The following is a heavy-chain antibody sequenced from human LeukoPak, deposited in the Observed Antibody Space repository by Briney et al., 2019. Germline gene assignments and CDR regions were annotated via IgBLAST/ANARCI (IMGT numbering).Heavy chain of an antibody. CDR3: ALLAVASDFDY. J-gene: IGHJ4*02. V-gene: IGHV3-48*03. D-gene: IGHD6-19*01. CDR1: GFPFSIYE. CDR2: IGSSGTTI. Sequence: PGGSLRLSCAVSGFPFSIYEMNWVRQAPGKGLEGVSNIGSSGTTIYYADSVKGRLSISRDNAKSSLYLQMNSLRVEDTAVYYCALLAVASDFDYWGQGALVTVSS.